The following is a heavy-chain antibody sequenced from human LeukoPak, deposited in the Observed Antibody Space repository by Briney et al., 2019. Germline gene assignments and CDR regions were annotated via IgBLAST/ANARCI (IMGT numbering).Heavy chain of an antibody. CDR3: ARDLVTIFGVAGFDY. Sequence: GGSLRLSCAASRFTFSSYALHWVCQAPGKGLEWVAVISYDGSNKYYADSVKGRFTISRDNSKNTLYLQMNSLRAEDTAVYYCARDLVTIFGVAGFDYWGQGTLVTVSS. J-gene: IGHJ4*02. CDR2: ISYDGSNK. CDR1: RFTFSSYA. V-gene: IGHV3-30-3*01. D-gene: IGHD3-3*01.